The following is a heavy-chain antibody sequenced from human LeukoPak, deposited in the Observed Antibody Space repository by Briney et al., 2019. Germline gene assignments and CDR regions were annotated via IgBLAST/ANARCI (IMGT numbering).Heavy chain of an antibody. CDR1: GITFRSYG. V-gene: IGHV3-30*02. Sequence: GSLRLSCAASGITFRSYGMHWVRQAPGKGLEWVAFIWYDGSNKYYADSVKGRFTIPRDNSRNTLFLQMNSLRAEDTAVYYCATDRATQYFDYWGQGTLVSVSS. CDR2: IWYDGSNK. D-gene: IGHD2-15*01. CDR3: ATDRATQYFDY. J-gene: IGHJ4*02.